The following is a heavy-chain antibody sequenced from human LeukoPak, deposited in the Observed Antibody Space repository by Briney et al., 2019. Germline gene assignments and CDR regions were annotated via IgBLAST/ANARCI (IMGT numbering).Heavy chain of an antibody. CDR3: ANQGTDCGGDCYSGLPIDY. CDR1: GFTFSSYS. D-gene: IGHD2-21*02. V-gene: IGHV3-21*01. CDR2: ISSSSSYI. Sequence: PGGSLRLSCAASGFTFSSYSMNWVRQAPGKGLEWVSSISSSSSYIYYADSVKGRFTISRDNSKNTLYLQMNSLRAEDTAAYYCANQGTDCGGDCYSGLPIDYWGQGTLVTVSS. J-gene: IGHJ4*02.